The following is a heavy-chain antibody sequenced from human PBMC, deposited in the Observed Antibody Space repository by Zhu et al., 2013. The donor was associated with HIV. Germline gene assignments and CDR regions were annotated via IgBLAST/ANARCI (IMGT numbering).Heavy chain of an antibody. D-gene: IGHD6-13*01. Sequence: QVQLVQSGAEVKKPGSSVKVSCKASGGTFSSYTISWVRQAPGQGLEWMGRIIPILGIANYAQKFQGRVTITADKSTSTAYMELSSLRSEDTAVYYCARDSSSSSSWYNWFDPWAREPVVTVSS. J-gene: IGHJ5*02. V-gene: IGHV1-69*08. CDR2: IIPILGIA. CDR3: ARDSSSSSSWYNWFDP. CDR1: GGTFSSYT.